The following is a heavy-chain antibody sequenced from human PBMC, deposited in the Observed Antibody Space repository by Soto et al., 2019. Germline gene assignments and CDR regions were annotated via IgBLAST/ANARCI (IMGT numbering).Heavy chain of an antibody. D-gene: IGHD2-2*01. J-gene: IGHJ6*03. CDR1: GGTFSSYT. CDR2: IIPILGIA. Sequence: QVQLVQSGAEVKKPGSSVKVSCKASGGTFSSYTISWVRQAPGQGLEWMGRIIPILGIANYAQKFQGRVTITADKATSTAYRELSSLRSEDTAVYYCARSEKSCSSTSCLSPYYYYYYMDVWGKGTTVTVSS. CDR3: ARSEKSCSSTSCLSPYYYYYYMDV. V-gene: IGHV1-69*02.